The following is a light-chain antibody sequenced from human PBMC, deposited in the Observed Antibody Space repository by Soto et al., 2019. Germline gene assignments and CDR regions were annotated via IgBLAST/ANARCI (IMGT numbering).Light chain of an antibody. Sequence: QSVLTQPPSASGTPGQRVTISCSGSGSNVGSNTVNWFQQFPGTAPKLVIYSNDQRPSGVPDRFSGSKSGTSASLAISGLHSEDEDDYYCATWDDSLNGWVFGGGTKLTVL. CDR3: ATWDDSLNGWV. CDR2: SND. V-gene: IGLV1-44*01. J-gene: IGLJ3*02. CDR1: GSNVGSNT.